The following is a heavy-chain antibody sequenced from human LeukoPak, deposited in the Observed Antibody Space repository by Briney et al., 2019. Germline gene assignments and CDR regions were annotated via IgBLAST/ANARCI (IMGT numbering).Heavy chain of an antibody. J-gene: IGHJ4*02. D-gene: IGHD6-13*01. V-gene: IGHV3-20*04. Sequence: GGSLRLSCSASGFPFDVYVVSGVRPATGAGLECVSRIIWNGGRTGYVDSVKGRFTISRDNAKNSLYLQMNSLRAEDTALYYCARDQGGTGSWYEGEGYWGQGTLVTVSS. CDR3: ARDQGGTGSWYEGEGY. CDR1: GFPFDVYV. CDR2: IIWNGGRT.